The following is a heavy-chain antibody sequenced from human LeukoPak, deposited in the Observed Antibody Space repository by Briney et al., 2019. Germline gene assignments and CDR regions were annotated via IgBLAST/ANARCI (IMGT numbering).Heavy chain of an antibody. CDR1: GYTFTGYY. CDR3: ARGYYYGSGSYYARNPGPWDAFDI. D-gene: IGHD3-10*01. J-gene: IGHJ3*02. Sequence: GASVKVSCKASGYTFTGYYMHWVRQAPGQGLEWMGWINPNSGGTNYAQKFRGRVTMTRDTSISTAYMELSRLRSDDTAVYYCARGYYYGSGSYYARNPGPWDAFDIWGQGTMVTVSS. CDR2: INPNSGGT. V-gene: IGHV1-2*02.